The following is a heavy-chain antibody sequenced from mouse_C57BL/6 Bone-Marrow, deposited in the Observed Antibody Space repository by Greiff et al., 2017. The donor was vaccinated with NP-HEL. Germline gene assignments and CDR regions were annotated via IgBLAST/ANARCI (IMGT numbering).Heavy chain of an antibody. D-gene: IGHD2-4*01. CDR3: TTWGDYDRIAY. J-gene: IGHJ3*01. CDR2: IDPENGDT. V-gene: IGHV14-4*01. Sequence: EVKLMESGAELVRPGASVKLSCTASGFNIKDDYMHWVKQRPEQGLEWIGWIDPENGDTEYAAKFPGKATITAYTSSNTAYLQRSILSSEDTAVYYCTTWGDYDRIAYWGQGTLVTVSA. CDR1: GFNIKDDY.